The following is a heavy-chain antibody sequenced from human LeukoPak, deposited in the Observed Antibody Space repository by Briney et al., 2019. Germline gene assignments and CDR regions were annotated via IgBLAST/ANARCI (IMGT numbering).Heavy chain of an antibody. V-gene: IGHV3-23*01. J-gene: IGHJ4*02. Sequence: PGGSLRLSCAASGFTFSSYAMSWVRQAPGKGLEWVSTISGSGGSTYFADSVRGRFTISRDNSKNTLYLQMNSLRAEDTAVYYCAHAPSNNVATYFDYWGQGTLVTVSS. CDR3: AHAPSNNVATYFDY. CDR2: ISGSGGST. D-gene: IGHD2/OR15-2a*01. CDR1: GFTFSSYA.